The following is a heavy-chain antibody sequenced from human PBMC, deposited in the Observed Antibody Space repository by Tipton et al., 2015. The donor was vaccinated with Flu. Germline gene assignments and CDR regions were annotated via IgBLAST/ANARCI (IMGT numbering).Heavy chain of an antibody. CDR3: ARDEGGTYPD. CDR1: GFTVSTSY. D-gene: IGHD1-14*01. J-gene: IGHJ4*02. Sequence: QLVQSGGGLIRPGGSLRLSCAVSGFTVSTSYMSWVRQPPGKGLEWVSIVYDDGRTYYADSVEGRFAISRDNSKNILYLRMTSLRADDTAVYFCARDEGGTYPDWGQGTLVTVSS. V-gene: IGHV3-53*01. CDR2: VYDDGRT.